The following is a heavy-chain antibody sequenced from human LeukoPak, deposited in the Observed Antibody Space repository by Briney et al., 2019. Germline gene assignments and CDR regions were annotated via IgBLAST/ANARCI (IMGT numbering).Heavy chain of an antibody. CDR1: GFTFSSYW. J-gene: IGHJ4*02. V-gene: IGHV3-74*01. CDR3: ARGTVGAPDSAARY. CDR2: INSDGSRT. D-gene: IGHD1-26*01. Sequence: GGSLRLSCAASGFTFSSYWMHWVRQAPGKGLVWVSRINSDGSRTSYADSVKGRFTISRDNAKNTLYLQMNSLRAEDTAVYYCARGTVGAPDSAARYWGQGTLVTVSS.